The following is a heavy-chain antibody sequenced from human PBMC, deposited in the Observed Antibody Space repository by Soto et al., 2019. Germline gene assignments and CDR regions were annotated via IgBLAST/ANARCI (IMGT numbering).Heavy chain of an antibody. CDR2: ISSSSSTI. CDR3: ARDRYSYYDFWSGSLPYYYYGMDV. V-gene: IGHV3-48*04. Sequence: GGSLRLSCAASGFTFSSYSMTWVRQAPGKGLEWVSYISSSSSTIYYADSLKGRFTISRDNAKNSLYLQMNSLRAEDTAVYYCARDRYSYYDFWSGSLPYYYYGMDVWGQGTTVTVSS. CDR1: GFTFSSYS. D-gene: IGHD3-3*01. J-gene: IGHJ6*02.